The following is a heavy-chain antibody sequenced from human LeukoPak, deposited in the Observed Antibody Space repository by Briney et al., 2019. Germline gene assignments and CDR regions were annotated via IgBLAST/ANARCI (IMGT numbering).Heavy chain of an antibody. J-gene: IGHJ4*02. Sequence: GGSLRLSCAASGFIFGGYWMSWVRQAPGRGLEWVANTNPDGSIKYYVDSVNGRFTISRDNAKNSLYLQMNSLRAEDTAVYYCVSGFLQWLYWGQGTLVTVSP. CDR3: VSGFLQWLY. D-gene: IGHD3-3*01. CDR1: GFIFGGYW. V-gene: IGHV3-7*01. CDR2: TNPDGSIK.